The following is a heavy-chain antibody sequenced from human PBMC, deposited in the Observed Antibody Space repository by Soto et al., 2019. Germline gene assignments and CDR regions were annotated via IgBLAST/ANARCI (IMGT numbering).Heavy chain of an antibody. Sequence: GGSLRLSCAASGFTFSDYYMSWIRQAPGKGLEWVSYISSSGSTIYYADSVKGRFTISRDNGKNSLFLQMNSLRAEDTAVYYCARGEMANKGNHAFGIWGQGTMVTVSS. J-gene: IGHJ3*02. CDR1: GFTFSDYY. D-gene: IGHD5-12*01. CDR2: ISSSGSTI. CDR3: ARGEMANKGNHAFGI. V-gene: IGHV3-11*01.